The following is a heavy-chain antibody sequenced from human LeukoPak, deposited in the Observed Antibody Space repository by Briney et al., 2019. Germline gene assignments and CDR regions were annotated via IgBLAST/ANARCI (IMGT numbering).Heavy chain of an antibody. V-gene: IGHV1-2*02. D-gene: IGHD3-22*01. Sequence: ASVKVSCKASGYTFTGYYMHWVRQAPGQGLEWMGWINPNSGGTNYAQKFQGRVTMTRDTSISTAYMELSRLRSDDTAVYYCARGAVYYYDSCGSFDYWGQGTLVSVSS. CDR2: INPNSGGT. J-gene: IGHJ4*02. CDR3: ARGAVYYYDSCGSFDY. CDR1: GYTFTGYY.